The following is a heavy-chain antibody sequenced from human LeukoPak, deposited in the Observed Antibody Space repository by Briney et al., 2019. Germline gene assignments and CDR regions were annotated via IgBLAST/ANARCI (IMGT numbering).Heavy chain of an antibody. CDR2: ITGAGSST. CDR1: GFTLNSSW. V-gene: IGHV3-23*01. CDR3: VRDRNYFEALQRSY. Sequence: GGSLRLSCVGSGFTLNSSWINWVRQDPGRGLEWVSSITGAGSSTFYPESVKGRFTISRDNSKNTLYLQMNSLRVEDTAVYFCVRDRNYFEALQRSYWGQGTLVTVSS. D-gene: IGHD1-7*01. J-gene: IGHJ4*02.